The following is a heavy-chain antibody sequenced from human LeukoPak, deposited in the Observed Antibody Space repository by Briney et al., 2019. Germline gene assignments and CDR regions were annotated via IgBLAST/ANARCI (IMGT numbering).Heavy chain of an antibody. D-gene: IGHD1-14*01. J-gene: IGHJ4*02. Sequence: GGSLRLSCAASGFTFSSYEMIWVRQAPGKGLEWVSYISSSGSTIYYADSVKGRFTISRDNAKNSLYLQMNSLRAEDTAVYYCARAPIRSRNFDYWGQGTLVTVSS. CDR3: ARAPIRSRNFDY. CDR2: ISSSGSTI. CDR1: GFTFSSYE. V-gene: IGHV3-48*03.